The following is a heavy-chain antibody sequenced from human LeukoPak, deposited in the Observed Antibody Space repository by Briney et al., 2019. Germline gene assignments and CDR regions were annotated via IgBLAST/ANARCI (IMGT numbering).Heavy chain of an antibody. V-gene: IGHV3-21*06. D-gene: IGHD2-15*01. J-gene: IGHJ4*02. CDR2: MSSGSRYI. CDR3: ARDRPTGASRIFVVQ. CDR1: GFTFTTYA. Sequence: PRGSLRLSCTASGFTFTTYAMTWVRQAPGKGLEWISSMSSGSRYIYYADSVRGRFTISRDNTRNSLYLAMNNLRAEDTTIYYCARDRPTGASRIFVVQWGQGTPVTVSS.